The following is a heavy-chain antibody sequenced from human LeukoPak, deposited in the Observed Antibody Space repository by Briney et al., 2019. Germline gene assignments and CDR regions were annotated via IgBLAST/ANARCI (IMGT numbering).Heavy chain of an antibody. CDR3: AREEFYGASGLDY. J-gene: IGHJ4*02. CDR2: LNSDVNGT. CDR1: GFTFSSSW. V-gene: IGHV3-74*01. Sequence: GGSLRLSCAASGFTFSSSWIHWVRQAPGKGLVWVSRLNSDVNGTNYADSVKGRFTVSRDSAKNTLYLQMNSLRVEDSAVYYCAREEFYGASGLDYWGQGTLVTVSS. D-gene: IGHD4-17*01.